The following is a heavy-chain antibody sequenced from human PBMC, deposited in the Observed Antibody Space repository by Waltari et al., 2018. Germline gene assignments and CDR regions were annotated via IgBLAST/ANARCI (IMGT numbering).Heavy chain of an antibody. D-gene: IGHD6-13*01. V-gene: IGHV4-34*01. CDR2: IHHSGSP. CDR3: ALSSSWTDHDAFDI. J-gene: IGHJ3*02. CDR1: GGSFSGYY. Sequence: QVQLQQWGAGLLKPSETLSLTCAVYGGSFSGYYWSWIRQPPGKGLEWIGEIHHSGSPNSNPSLKSRVTISVDTSKNQFSLKLSSVTAADTAVYYCALSSSWTDHDAFDIWGQGTMVTVSS.